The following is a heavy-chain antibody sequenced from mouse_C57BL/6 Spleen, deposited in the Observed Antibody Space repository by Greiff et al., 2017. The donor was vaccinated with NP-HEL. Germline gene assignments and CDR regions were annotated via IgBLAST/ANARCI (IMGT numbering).Heavy chain of an antibody. J-gene: IGHJ3*01. D-gene: IGHD1-1*01. Sequence: VQLQQPGAELVKPGASVKMSCKASGYTFTSYWITWVKQRPGQGLEWIGDIYPGSGSTNYNEKFKSKATLTVDTSSSTAYMQLRSLTSEDSAVYYCARGSYYGSSLPFAYWGQGTLVTVSA. CDR2: IYPGSGST. CDR3: ARGSYYGSSLPFAY. CDR1: GYTFTSYW. V-gene: IGHV1-55*01.